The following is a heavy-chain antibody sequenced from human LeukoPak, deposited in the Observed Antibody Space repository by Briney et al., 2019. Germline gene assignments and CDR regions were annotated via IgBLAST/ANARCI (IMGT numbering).Heavy chain of an antibody. D-gene: IGHD6-13*01. V-gene: IGHV3-48*01. J-gene: IGHJ4*02. CDR3: ARDPLSSSSFDL. CDR2: ISSRSVTI. CDR1: GFTFRSYS. Sequence: PGGSLRLSCAASGFTFRSYSMNWVGQAPGKGREWVAYISSRSVTIYKADSVKGRFTTSRDNAKSSLYLQMNGLRAEDTAVYYCARDPLSSSSFDLWGQGTLVTVSS.